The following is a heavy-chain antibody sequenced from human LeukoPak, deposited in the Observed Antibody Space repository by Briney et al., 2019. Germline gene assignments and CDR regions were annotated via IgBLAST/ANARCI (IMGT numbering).Heavy chain of an antibody. J-gene: IGHJ2*01. V-gene: IGHV1-69*05. CDR1: GYTFSSYA. D-gene: IGHD2-15*01. CDR3: VCSGYCSGGSCYLRYWYFDL. CDR2: IIPIFGTA. Sequence: SVKVSCKASGYTFSSYAISWVRQAPGQGLEWMGGIIPIFGTANYAQKFQGRVTITTDESTSTAYMELSSLRSEDTAVYYCVCSGYCSGGSCYLRYWYFDLWGRGTLVTVSS.